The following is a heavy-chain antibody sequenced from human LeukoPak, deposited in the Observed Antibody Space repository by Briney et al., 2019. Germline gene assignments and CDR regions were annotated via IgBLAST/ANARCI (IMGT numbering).Heavy chain of an antibody. CDR2: IYHSGST. Sequence: SETLSLTCAVSGGSISSRNWWSWVRQPPGKGLEWIGEIYHSGSTNYNPSLKSRVTISVDTSKNQFSLKLSSVTAADTAVYYCARCHCSGGSCVLDYWGQGTLVTVSS. CDR3: ARCHCSGGSCVLDY. J-gene: IGHJ4*02. V-gene: IGHV4-4*02. CDR1: GGSISSRNW. D-gene: IGHD2-15*01.